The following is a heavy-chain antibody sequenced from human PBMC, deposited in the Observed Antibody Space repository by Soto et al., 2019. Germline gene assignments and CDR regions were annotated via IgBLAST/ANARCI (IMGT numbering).Heavy chain of an antibody. CDR3: ARDQQQLGFDY. V-gene: IGHV4-31*03. Sequence: SETLSLTCTVSGGSISSGGYYWSWIRQHPGKGLEWIGYIYYSGSTYYNPSLKSRVTISVDTSKNQFSLKLSSVTAADTAVYYCARDQQQLGFDYWGQGTLVTSPQ. CDR2: IYYSGST. D-gene: IGHD6-13*01. CDR1: GGSISSGGYY. J-gene: IGHJ4*02.